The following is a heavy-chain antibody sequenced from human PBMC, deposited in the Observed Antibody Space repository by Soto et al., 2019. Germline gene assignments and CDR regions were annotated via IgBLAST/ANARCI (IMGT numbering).Heavy chain of an antibody. CDR3: ARERSGWSFDY. J-gene: IGHJ4*02. Sequence: VQLVESGGGLVQPGGSLRLSCAASGFTVSSNYMSWVRQAPGKGLEWVSVIYSGDSTYYADSVKGRFTISRDNSKNTLYLQMNSLRAEDTAVYYCARERSGWSFDYWGQGTLVTVSS. CDR2: IYSGDST. V-gene: IGHV3-66*01. D-gene: IGHD6-19*01. CDR1: GFTVSSNY.